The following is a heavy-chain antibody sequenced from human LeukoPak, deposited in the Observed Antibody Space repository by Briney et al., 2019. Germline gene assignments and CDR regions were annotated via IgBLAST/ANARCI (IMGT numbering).Heavy chain of an antibody. D-gene: IGHD7-27*01. J-gene: IGHJ4*02. CDR1: GFTFSSYW. CDR3: ATDRWGFFNS. Sequence: GGSLRLSCAASGFTFSSYWMHWVRQAPGKGLEWISYIGTSSSIIYYADSVKGRFTISRDNAKNSLYLQMNSLRAEDTAFYYCATDRWGFFNSWGQGTLVTVTS. V-gene: IGHV3-48*01. CDR2: IGTSSSII.